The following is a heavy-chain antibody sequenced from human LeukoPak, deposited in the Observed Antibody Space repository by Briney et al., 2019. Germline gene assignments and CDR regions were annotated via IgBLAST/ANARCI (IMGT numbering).Heavy chain of an antibody. CDR1: GFSFRSYG. D-gene: IGHD1-1*01. Sequence: GGSLRLSCAASGFSFRSYGMHWVRQAPGKGLEWVAIISYDGSNEQYADSLKGRFIISRDNSKNTLYLQMNSLRPEDTAVYYCAKATGTLGAWGQGTLVTVSS. CDR2: ISYDGSNE. V-gene: IGHV3-30*18. CDR3: AKATGTLGA. J-gene: IGHJ5*02.